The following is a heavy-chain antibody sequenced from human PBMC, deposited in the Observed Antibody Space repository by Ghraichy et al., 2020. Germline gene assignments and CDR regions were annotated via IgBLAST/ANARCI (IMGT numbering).Heavy chain of an antibody. CDR3: TRDQHYYYDSSGYHPLDY. CDR2: IRSKAYGGTT. V-gene: IGHV3-49*03. D-gene: IGHD3-22*01. Sequence: GGSLRLSCTASGFTFGDYAMSWFRQAPGKGLEWVGFIRSKAYGGTTEYAASVKGRFTISRDDSKSIAYLQMNSLKTEDTAVYYCTRDQHYYYDSSGYHPLDYWGQGTLVTVSS. J-gene: IGHJ4*02. CDR1: GFTFGDYA.